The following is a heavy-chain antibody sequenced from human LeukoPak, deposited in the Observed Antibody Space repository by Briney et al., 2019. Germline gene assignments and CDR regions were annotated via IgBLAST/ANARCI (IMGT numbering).Heavy chain of an antibody. V-gene: IGHV3-23*01. D-gene: IGHD3-10*01. CDR1: GLTFSSYA. CDR3: AKDSNVLWFGEGPN. J-gene: IGHJ4*02. Sequence: GGSLRLSCAASGLTFSSYAMSWVRQAPGKGLEWVSAISGSGGSTYYADSVKGRFTISRDNSKNTLYLQMNSLRAEDTAVYYCAKDSNVLWFGEGPNWGQGTLVTASS. CDR2: ISGSGGST.